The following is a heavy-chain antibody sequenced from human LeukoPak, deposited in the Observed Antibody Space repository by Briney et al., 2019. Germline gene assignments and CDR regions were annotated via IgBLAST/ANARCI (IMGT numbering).Heavy chain of an antibody. Sequence: GGSLRLSCAASGFTFRSYAMSWVRQAPGKGLEWVATISFGGDVTYYADSVKGRFTISRDNSKNTLSLQMNSLRAEDTAVYYCATGYCSGGSCYYFDYWGQGTLVTVSS. CDR2: ISFGGDVT. V-gene: IGHV3-23*01. D-gene: IGHD2-15*01. CDR3: ATGYCSGGSCYYFDY. J-gene: IGHJ4*02. CDR1: GFTFRSYA.